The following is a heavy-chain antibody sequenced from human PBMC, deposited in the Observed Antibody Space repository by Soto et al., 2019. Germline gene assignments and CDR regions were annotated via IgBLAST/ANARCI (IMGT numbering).Heavy chain of an antibody. V-gene: IGHV3-15*01. CDR2: IKSKTDGGTT. CDR1: GFTFSNAW. J-gene: IGHJ6*02. CDR3: TTDSPPYCSSTSCYSYYYYGMDV. Sequence: RLSCAASGFTFSNAWMSWVRQAPGKGLEWVGRIKSKTDGGTTDYAAPVKGRFTISRDDSKNTLYLQMNSLKTEDTAVYYCTTDSPPYCSSTSCYSYYYYGMDVWGQGTTVTVSS. D-gene: IGHD2-2*02.